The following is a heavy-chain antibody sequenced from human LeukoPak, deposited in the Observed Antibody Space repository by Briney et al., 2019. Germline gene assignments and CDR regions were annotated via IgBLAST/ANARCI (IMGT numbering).Heavy chain of an antibody. D-gene: IGHD3-16*02. V-gene: IGHV3-30*02. CDR2: IRYDGSNK. CDR1: GFTFSSYS. CDR3: AKGTSYDYVWGSYRYTDYYYYMDV. Sequence: GGSLRLSCAASGFTFSSYSMNWVRQAPGKGLEWVAFIRYDGSNKYYADSVKGRFTISRDNSKNTLYLQMNSLRAEDTAVYYCAKGTSYDYVWGSYRYTDYYYYMDVWGKGTTVTVSS. J-gene: IGHJ6*03.